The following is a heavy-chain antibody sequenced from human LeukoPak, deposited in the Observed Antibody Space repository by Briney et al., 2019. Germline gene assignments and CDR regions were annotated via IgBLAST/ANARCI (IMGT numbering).Heavy chain of an antibody. CDR2: ISGSGGST. Sequence: GGSLRLSCAASGFTFSSYAMSWVRQAPGKGLEWVSAISGSGGSTYYADSVKGRFTISRDNSKNTLYLQMNSLRAEDTAVYYCAKDQSLGSKLDIVVVEDRRASLGPLDYWAREPWSPSPQ. CDR3: AKDQSLGSKLDIVVVEDRRASLGPLDY. CDR1: GFTFSSYA. V-gene: IGHV3-23*01. J-gene: IGHJ4*02. D-gene: IGHD2-21*01.